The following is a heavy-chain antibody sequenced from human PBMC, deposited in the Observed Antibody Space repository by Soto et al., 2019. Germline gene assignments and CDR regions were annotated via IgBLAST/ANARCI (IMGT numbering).Heavy chain of an antibody. D-gene: IGHD3-22*01. V-gene: IGHV2-5*01. CDR3: AHSYASGYYSESSHH. CDR2: MYWNDDK. CDR1: GFSLSSSGVA. Sequence: SGPTLVNPTQTLTLTCTFSGFSLSSSGVAVGWIRQPPGKALEWLALMYWNDDKRYSPSLKSRLTITMDTSKNQVVLSMTNMDPVDTATYYCAHSYASGYYSESSHHRGPATLVSVST. J-gene: IGHJ1*01.